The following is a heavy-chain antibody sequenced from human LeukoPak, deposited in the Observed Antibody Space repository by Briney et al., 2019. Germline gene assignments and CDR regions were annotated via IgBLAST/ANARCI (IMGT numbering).Heavy chain of an antibody. CDR3: ARDNSYSNAFDI. CDR1: GYTYTGYY. V-gene: IGHV1-2*02. Sequence: ASVKVSCKASGYTYTGYYMHLVRQAAGQGLEWMGWINPNSGGTNYAQKFQGRVTMTRDTSISTAYMELSRLRSDDTAVYYCARDNSYSNAFDIWGQGTMVTVSS. J-gene: IGHJ3*02. CDR2: INPNSGGT. D-gene: IGHD2-21*01.